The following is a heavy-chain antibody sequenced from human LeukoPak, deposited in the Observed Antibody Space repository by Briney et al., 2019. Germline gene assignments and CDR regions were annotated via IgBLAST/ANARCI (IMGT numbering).Heavy chain of an antibody. CDR1: GFTFSSYA. D-gene: IGHD5-18*01. J-gene: IGHJ4*02. CDR3: ARGAATVPTH. Sequence: GRSLRLPCAASGFTFSSYAMHWVRQAPGKGLEYVSAISSNGGSTYYANSVKGRFTISRDNSKNTLYLQMGSLRAEDMAVYYCARGAATVPTHWGQGTLVTVSS. V-gene: IGHV3-64*01. CDR2: ISSNGGST.